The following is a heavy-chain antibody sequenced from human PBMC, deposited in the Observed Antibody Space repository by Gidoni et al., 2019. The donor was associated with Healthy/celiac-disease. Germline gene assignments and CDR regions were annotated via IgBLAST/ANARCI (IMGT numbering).Heavy chain of an antibody. Sequence: QVQLVESGGGVVQPGRSLRLSCAASGFTFSSYAMHWVRQAPGKGLEWVAVISYDGSNKYYADSVKGRFTISRDNSKNTLYLQMNSLRAEDTAVYYCARIPNCSSTSCSYWGQGTLVTVSS. V-gene: IGHV3-30-3*01. CDR3: ARIPNCSSTSCSY. J-gene: IGHJ4*02. CDR2: ISYDGSNK. D-gene: IGHD2-2*01. CDR1: GFTFSSYA.